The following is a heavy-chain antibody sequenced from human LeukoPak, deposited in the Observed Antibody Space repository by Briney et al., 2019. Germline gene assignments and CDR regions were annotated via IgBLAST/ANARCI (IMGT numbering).Heavy chain of an antibody. J-gene: IGHJ3*02. V-gene: IGHV3-23*01. CDR2: ISGSGDST. D-gene: IGHD3-22*01. CDR3: AKVTTIVVVADDAFDI. CDR1: GFTFSTYA. Sequence: GGSLRLSCAASGFTFSTYAANWVRQAPGKGLEWVSTISGSGDSTYYADSVKGRFTISRDNSKDTLYLQMNSLRAEDTAVYYCAKVTTIVVVADDAFDIWGQGTMVTVSS.